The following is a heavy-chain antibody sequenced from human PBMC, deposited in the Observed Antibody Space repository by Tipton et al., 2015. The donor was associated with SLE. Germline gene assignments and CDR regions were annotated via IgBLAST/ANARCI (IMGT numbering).Heavy chain of an antibody. J-gene: IGHJ5*02. D-gene: IGHD3-3*01. V-gene: IGHV3-7*01. Sequence: SSSSYYWGWIRQPPGKGLEWVANIKQDGSEKYYVDSVKGRFTISRDNAKNSLYLQMNSLRAEDTAVHYCARVLPITIFGVVDYNWFDPWGQGTLVTVSS. CDR2: IKQDGSEK. CDR3: ARVLPITIFGVVDYNWFDP. CDR1: SSSSYY.